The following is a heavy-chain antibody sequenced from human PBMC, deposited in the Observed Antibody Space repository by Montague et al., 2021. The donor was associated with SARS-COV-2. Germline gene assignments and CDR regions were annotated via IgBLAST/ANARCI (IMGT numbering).Heavy chain of an antibody. CDR3: ARVLGGYYGMDV. Sequence: SLRLSCAASGFTFSSFAMHWVRQAPGKGLGWVAVISYDGSNKYYADSVKGRFTIPRDNSKNTLYPQMNSLRAEDTAVYYCARVLGGYYGMDVWGQGTTVTVSS. CDR2: ISYDGSNK. CDR1: GFTFSSFA. V-gene: IGHV3-30-3*01. J-gene: IGHJ6*02. D-gene: IGHD2/OR15-2a*01.